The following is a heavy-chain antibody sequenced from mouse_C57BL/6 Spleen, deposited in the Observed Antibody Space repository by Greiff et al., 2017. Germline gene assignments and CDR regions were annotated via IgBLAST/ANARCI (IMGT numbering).Heavy chain of an antibody. D-gene: IGHD1-1*01. CDR2: IDPNSGGT. CDR3: ARNELITTVRYWYFDV. V-gene: IGHV1-72*01. CDR1: GYTFTSYW. Sequence: QVQLQQPGAELVKPGASVKLSCKASGYTFTSYWMHWVKQRPGRGLEWIGRIDPNSGGTKYNEKFKSKATLTVDKPSSTAYMQLSSLTSEDSAVYYCARNELITTVRYWYFDVWGTGTTVTVSS. J-gene: IGHJ1*03.